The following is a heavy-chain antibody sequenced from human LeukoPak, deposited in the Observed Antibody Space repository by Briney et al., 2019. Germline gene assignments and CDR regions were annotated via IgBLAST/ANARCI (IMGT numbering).Heavy chain of an antibody. CDR2: TNEGGSDK. J-gene: IGHJ5*02. CDR1: GFTLSNSW. CDR3: AIWSVELNH. Sequence: GGSLRLSCAVSGFTLSNSWASWLRQAPGKGLEWVAHTNEGGSDKYYVDSVKGRFTISRDNVKGSLYLQMNSLRVEDTAVYYCAIWSVELNHWGQGTLVSVSS. V-gene: IGHV3-7*03. D-gene: IGHD3-10*01.